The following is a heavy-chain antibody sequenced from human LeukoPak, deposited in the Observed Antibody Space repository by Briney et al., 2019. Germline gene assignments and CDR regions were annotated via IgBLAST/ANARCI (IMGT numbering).Heavy chain of an antibody. J-gene: IGHJ4*02. Sequence: PGGSLRLSCAASGFTVSSNYMSWVRQAPGKGLEWVSVIYSGGSTYYADSVKGRFTISRDNSKNTLYLQMNSLRAEDTAVYYCARDLLRFGESYFDYWGQGTLVTVSS. V-gene: IGHV3-66*01. D-gene: IGHD3-10*01. CDR3: ARDLLRFGESYFDY. CDR2: IYSGGST. CDR1: GFTVSSNY.